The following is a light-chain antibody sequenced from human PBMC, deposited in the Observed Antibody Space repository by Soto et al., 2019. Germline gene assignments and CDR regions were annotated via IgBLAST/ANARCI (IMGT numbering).Light chain of an antibody. CDR2: DAS. J-gene: IGKJ1*01. Sequence: DIQMTQSPSTLSASVGDRVTITCRASQSISSWLAWYQQKPGKAPKLLIYDASSLESGVPSRFSGSGSGTAFTLTISSLQPDDFETYYCQQYNRYSRTFGQGTKVDIK. V-gene: IGKV1-5*01. CDR1: QSISSW. CDR3: QQYNRYSRT.